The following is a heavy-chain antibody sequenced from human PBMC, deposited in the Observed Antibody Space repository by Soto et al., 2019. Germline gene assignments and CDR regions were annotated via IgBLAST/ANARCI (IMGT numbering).Heavy chain of an antibody. Sequence: QVQLVESGGGVVQPGRSLRLSCAASGFTFTSYAMHWVRQAPGKGLEWVAVISYDGSNKYYADSVKGRFTISRDNPKNTLYLQMNSLRPEDTAVYYCAKDSTIVTTITLLFEYWGQGTLVTVSS. CDR3: AKDSTIVTTITLLFEY. CDR1: GFTFTSYA. V-gene: IGHV3-30-3*01. D-gene: IGHD5-12*01. CDR2: ISYDGSNK. J-gene: IGHJ4*02.